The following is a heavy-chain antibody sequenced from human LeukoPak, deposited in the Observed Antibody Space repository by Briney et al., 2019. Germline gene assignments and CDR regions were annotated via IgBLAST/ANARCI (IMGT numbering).Heavy chain of an antibody. V-gene: IGHV3-66*01. Sequence: GGSLRLSCAASGFTVSSNYMSWVRQAPGKGLEWVSVIYSGGSTYYADSVKGRFTISRDNSKNTLYLQMNSLRAEDTAVYYCARDSSGWNRAYFDYWGQGTLVTVSS. CDR3: ARDSSGWNRAYFDY. CDR1: GFTVSSNY. CDR2: IYSGGST. J-gene: IGHJ4*02. D-gene: IGHD6-19*01.